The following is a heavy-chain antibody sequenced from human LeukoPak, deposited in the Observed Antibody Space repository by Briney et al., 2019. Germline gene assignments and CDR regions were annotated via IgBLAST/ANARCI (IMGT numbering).Heavy chain of an antibody. V-gene: IGHV1-18*01. CDR1: GYTFTTYG. CDR2: ISAYSGST. D-gene: IGHD2-2*01. Sequence: ASVKVSCKASGYTFTTYGISWVRQAPGQGLDWMGWISAYSGSTNYPQMLQGRVTMTTDTSTSTAYMELRSLRSDDTAVYHCARDLGTSSLDYWGQGTLVTVSS. CDR3: ARDLGTSSLDY. J-gene: IGHJ4*02.